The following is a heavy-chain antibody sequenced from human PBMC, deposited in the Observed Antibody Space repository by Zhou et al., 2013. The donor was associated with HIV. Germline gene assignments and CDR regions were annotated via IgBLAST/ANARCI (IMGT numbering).Heavy chain of an antibody. V-gene: IGHV1-69*04. CDR1: GDTFRSSYA. CDR3: ARDGWLRGNYQSLLGENYYMDV. CDR2: IIPFFDVP. Sequence: QVQLVQSGAEVRKPGSSVKVSCRVSGDTFRSSYAITWVRQAPGQGLEWMGTIIPFFDVPNYAQKFQGRVTITADKSTSTSYLELRSPRSEDTALYYCARDGWLRGNYQSLLGENYYMDVWGKGTTVTVSS. D-gene: IGHD4-4*01. J-gene: IGHJ6*03.